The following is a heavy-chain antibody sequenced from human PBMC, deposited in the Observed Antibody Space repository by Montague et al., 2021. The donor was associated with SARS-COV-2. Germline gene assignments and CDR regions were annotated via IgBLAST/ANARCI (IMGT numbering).Heavy chain of an antibody. CDR2: IYYSGGI. CDR3: ARAVSVRRAVNWFDP. D-gene: IGHD3-10*01. Sequence: SETLSLTCTVSGGSMSDHYCAWIRQPPGKGLEWLAYIYYSGGINSNASLKSRVTMSVDTSKNQFSLKLTSVTAADTAVHYCARAVSVRRAVNWFDPWGQGTLVTVSS. J-gene: IGHJ5*02. V-gene: IGHV4-59*11. CDR1: GGSMSDHY.